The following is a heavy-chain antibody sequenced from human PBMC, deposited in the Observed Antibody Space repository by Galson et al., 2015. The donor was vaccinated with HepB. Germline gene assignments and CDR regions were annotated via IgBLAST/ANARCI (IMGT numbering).Heavy chain of an antibody. CDR2: ISASGGST. J-gene: IGHJ4*02. CDR1: GFTFSGYA. D-gene: IGHD2-15*01. CDR3: AKDGGDCSGGNCYYFDY. Sequence: SLRPSCAASGFTFSGYAMSWVRQAPGKGLDWVSGISASGGSTYYADSVKGRFTISRDNSKSTLYLQMNSLRAEDTAVYYCAKDGGDCSGGNCYYFDYWGQGTLVTVSS. V-gene: IGHV3-23*01.